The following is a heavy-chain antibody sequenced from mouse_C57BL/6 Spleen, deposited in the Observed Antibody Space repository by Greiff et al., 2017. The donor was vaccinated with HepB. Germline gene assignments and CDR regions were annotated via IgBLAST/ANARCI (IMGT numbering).Heavy chain of an antibody. CDR2: IDPEDGET. J-gene: IGHJ4*01. V-gene: IGHV14-2*01. Sequence: DVKLQESGAELVKPGASVKLSCTASGFNIKDYYMHWVKQRTEQGLEWIGRIDPEDGETKYAPKFQGKATITADTSSNTAYLQLSSLTSEDTAVYYCARGITTVPNAMDYWGQGTSVTVSS. D-gene: IGHD1-1*01. CDR3: ARGITTVPNAMDY. CDR1: GFNIKDYY.